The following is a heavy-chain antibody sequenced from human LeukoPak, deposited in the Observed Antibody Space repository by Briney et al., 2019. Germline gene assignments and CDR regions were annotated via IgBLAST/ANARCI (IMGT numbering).Heavy chain of an antibody. CDR1: GFTFDDYG. D-gene: IGHD3-22*01. CDR3: AREYYDSSGYYYFDY. Sequence: GGSLRLSCAASGFTFDDYGMSWVRQAPGKGLEWVSGINWNGGSTGYADSVKGRFTISRDNAKNSLYLQMNSLRAEDTALYYGAREYYDSSGYYYFDYWGQGTLVTVSS. CDR2: INWNGGST. J-gene: IGHJ4*02. V-gene: IGHV3-20*04.